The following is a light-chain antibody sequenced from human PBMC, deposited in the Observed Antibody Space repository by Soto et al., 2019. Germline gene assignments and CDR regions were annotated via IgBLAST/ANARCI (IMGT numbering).Light chain of an antibody. Sequence: EIVMTQSPATLSVSPGERATLYCRASQSVSSNFAWYQQKPGQAPRLLIYDASTRATGIPARFSGSGSGTEFTLTISSLQSEDFAVYYCQQYKKWPRTFGHGTKVDIK. CDR1: QSVSSN. V-gene: IGKV3-15*01. CDR2: DAS. CDR3: QQYKKWPRT. J-gene: IGKJ1*01.